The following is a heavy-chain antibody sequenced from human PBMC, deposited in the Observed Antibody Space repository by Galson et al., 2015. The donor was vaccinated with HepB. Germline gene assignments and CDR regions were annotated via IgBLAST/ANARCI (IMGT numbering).Heavy chain of an antibody. Sequence: LSLTCTVSGGSISSSSYYWGWIRQPPGKGLEWIGSIYYSGSTNYNPSLKSRVTISVDTSKNQFSLKLSSVTAADTAVYYCARLSNRGGPFDYWGQGTLVTVSS. CDR1: GGSISSSSYY. V-gene: IGHV4-39*01. D-gene: IGHD2-15*01. CDR2: IYYSGST. J-gene: IGHJ4*02. CDR3: ARLSNRGGPFDY.